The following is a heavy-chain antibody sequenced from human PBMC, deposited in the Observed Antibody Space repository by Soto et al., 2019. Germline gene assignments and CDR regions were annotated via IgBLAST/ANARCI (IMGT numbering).Heavy chain of an antibody. J-gene: IGHJ4*02. D-gene: IGHD6-19*01. CDR2: ISGSSRYT. CDR3: ARHTSGWHYYDY. Sequence: GGYLRLSCAASGFNFSDHYMNWIRQAPGKGLEWVSYISGSSRYTNFADSVKGRFTISRDNAKNSLYLQMNSLRAEDTAVYYYARHTSGWHYYDYWCQGTLVTVSS. CDR1: GFNFSDHY. V-gene: IGHV3-11*06.